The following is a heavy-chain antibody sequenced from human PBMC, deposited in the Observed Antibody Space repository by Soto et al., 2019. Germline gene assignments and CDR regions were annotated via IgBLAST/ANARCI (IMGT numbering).Heavy chain of an antibody. Sequence: ASVKVSCKASGYTFTSYYMHWVRQAPGQGLEWMGIINPSGGSTSYAQKFQGRVTMTRDTSTSTVYMELSSLRSEDTAVYYCAKDRYCISTSCYPADYYYYGMDVWGQGTTVTVSS. CDR3: AKDRYCISTSCYPADYYYYGMDV. CDR1: GYTFTSYY. CDR2: INPSGGST. V-gene: IGHV1-46*01. J-gene: IGHJ6*02. D-gene: IGHD2-2*01.